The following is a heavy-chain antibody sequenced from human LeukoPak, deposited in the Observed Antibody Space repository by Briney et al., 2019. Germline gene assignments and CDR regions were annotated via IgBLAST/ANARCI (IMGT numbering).Heavy chain of an antibody. J-gene: IGHJ4*02. CDR2: ITPIFGIA. CDR3: ARDYRGYDSSGYLFSFDY. CDR1: GGTFSSYT. V-gene: IGHV1-69*01. Sequence: AASVKVSCKASGGTFSSYTISWVRQAPGQGLEWMGGITPIFGIANYAQKFQGRVTITADESTSTAYMELSSLTSEDTAVYYCARDYRGYDSSGYLFSFDYWGQGTLVTVSS. D-gene: IGHD3-22*01.